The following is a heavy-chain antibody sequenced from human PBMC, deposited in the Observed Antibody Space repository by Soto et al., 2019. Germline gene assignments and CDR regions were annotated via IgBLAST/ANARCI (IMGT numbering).Heavy chain of an antibody. CDR3: ARHILTTPVWFDP. CDR2: IYYSGST. Sequence: QVQLQESGPGLVKPSETLSLTCTVSGGSISSSSYYWGWIRQPPGKGLEWIGSIYYSGSTYYNPSLKSRVTISVDTSRNQFSLKLSSVTAAHTAVYYCARHILTTPVWFDPWGQGTLVTVSS. V-gene: IGHV4-39*01. D-gene: IGHD4-17*01. J-gene: IGHJ5*02. CDR1: GGSISSSSYY.